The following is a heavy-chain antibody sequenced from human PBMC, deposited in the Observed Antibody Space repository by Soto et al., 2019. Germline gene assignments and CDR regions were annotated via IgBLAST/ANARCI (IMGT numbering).Heavy chain of an antibody. D-gene: IGHD3-22*01. V-gene: IGHV3-30-3*01. Sequence: GGSLRLSCAASGFTFSSYAMHWVRQAPGKGLEWVAVISYDGSNKYYADSVRGRFTISRDNSKNTLYLQMNSLRAEDTAVYYCAREVGYYYDSSGTDPGAFEFWGQGTMVPVSS. CDR2: ISYDGSNK. CDR3: AREVGYYYDSSGTDPGAFEF. CDR1: GFTFSSYA. J-gene: IGHJ3*01.